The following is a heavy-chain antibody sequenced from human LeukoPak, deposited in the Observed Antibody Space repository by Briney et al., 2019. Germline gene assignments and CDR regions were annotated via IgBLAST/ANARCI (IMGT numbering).Heavy chain of an antibody. CDR2: ISWNSGSI. Sequence: PGGSLRLSCAASGFTFDDYAMHWVRQAPGKGLEGVSGISWNSGSIGYADSVKGRFTISRDNAKNSLYLQMNSLRAEDTALYYCAKARGIAAQFDPWGQGTLVTVSS. CDR3: AKARGIAAQFDP. V-gene: IGHV3-9*01. CDR1: GFTFDDYA. J-gene: IGHJ5*02. D-gene: IGHD6-13*01.